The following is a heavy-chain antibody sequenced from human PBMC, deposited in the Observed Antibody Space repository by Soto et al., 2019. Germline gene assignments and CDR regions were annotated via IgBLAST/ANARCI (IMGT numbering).Heavy chain of an antibody. D-gene: IGHD3-10*01. CDR2: ISKNGIDI. J-gene: IGHJ3*02. Sequence: GGSLRLSCAASGFSFSTYEMNWVRQSPGKGLEWVSYISKNGIDIYYADSVKGRFTISRDNANNSLFLQMNSLRAEDTAVYYCAPRKSGSFNIGAFDIWGQGKMVTVSS. CDR1: GFSFSTYE. V-gene: IGHV3-48*03. CDR3: APRKSGSFNIGAFDI.